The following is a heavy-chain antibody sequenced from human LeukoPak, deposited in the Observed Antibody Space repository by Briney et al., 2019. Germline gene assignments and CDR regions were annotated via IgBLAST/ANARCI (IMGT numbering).Heavy chain of an antibody. CDR3: ARVYWNSPNDY. J-gene: IGHJ4*02. V-gene: IGHV3-53*01. D-gene: IGHD1-7*01. CDR1: RFTVSSNY. Sequence: PGGSLRLSCVVSRFTVSSNYMSWVRQAPGKGLEWVSVIYSGGSTYYADSVKGRFTISRDNSKNTLYLQMNSLRAEDTAVYYCARVYWNSPNDYWGQGTLVTVSS. CDR2: IYSGGST.